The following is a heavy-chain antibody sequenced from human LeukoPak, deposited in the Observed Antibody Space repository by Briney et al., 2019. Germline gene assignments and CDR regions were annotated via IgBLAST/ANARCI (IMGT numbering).Heavy chain of an antibody. CDR1: GFTFRSYW. J-gene: IGHJ6*03. D-gene: IGHD2-2*01. CDR3: ERDAMAREDIVVVPAQFVHYYYYMDV. V-gene: IGHV3-7*01. Sequence: KAGGSLRLSCAAPGFTFRSYWMSWVRQAPGKGLEWVANIKQDGSEKYYVDSVKGRFTISRDNANNSLYLQMNSLRAEDTAVYYCERDAMAREDIVVVPAQFVHYYYYMDVWGKGTTVTVSS. CDR2: IKQDGSEK.